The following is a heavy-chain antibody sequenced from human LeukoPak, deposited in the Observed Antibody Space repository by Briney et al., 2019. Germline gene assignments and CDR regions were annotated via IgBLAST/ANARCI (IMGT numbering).Heavy chain of an antibody. CDR1: GFTFSIYW. D-gene: IGHD3-3*01. Sequence: PGGSLRLSCAASGFTFSIYWMSWVRQAPGKGLEWVANIKQDGSEKYYVDSVKGRFTISRDNAKNSLYLQMNSLRAEDTAVYYCARAGAVLEWLPIYYYYYYMDVWGKGTTVTVSS. V-gene: IGHV3-7*01. J-gene: IGHJ6*03. CDR3: ARAGAVLEWLPIYYYYYYMDV. CDR2: IKQDGSEK.